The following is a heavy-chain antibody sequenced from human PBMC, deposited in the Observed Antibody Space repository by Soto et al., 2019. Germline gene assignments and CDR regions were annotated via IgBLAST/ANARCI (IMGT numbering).Heavy chain of an antibody. CDR3: ARDRVVYSSSSGSYYYYGMDV. V-gene: IGHV1-18*01. D-gene: IGHD6-6*01. CDR2: ISAYNGNT. CDR1: GYTFTSYG. J-gene: IGHJ6*02. Sequence: ASVKVSCKASGYTFTSYGISWVRQAPGQGLEWMGWISAYNGNTNYAQKLQGRVTMTTDTSTSTAYMELRSLRSDDTAVYYCARDRVVYSSSSGSYYYYGMDVWGQGTTVTV.